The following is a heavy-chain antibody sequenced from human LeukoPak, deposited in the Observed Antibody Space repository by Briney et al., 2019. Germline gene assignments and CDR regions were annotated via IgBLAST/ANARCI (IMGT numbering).Heavy chain of an antibody. J-gene: IGHJ5*02. V-gene: IGHV1-18*01. CDR3: ARDNSVGDNAWWFDP. CDR2: ISAYNGNT. CDR1: GYTFTSYG. D-gene: IGHD1-26*01. Sequence: ASVKVSCKTSGYTFTSYGISWVRQAPGQGLEWMGWISAYNGNTNYAQKLQGRVTMTRDMSTSTDYMELSSLRSEDTAIYYCARDNSVGDNAWWFDPWGQGTLVTVSS.